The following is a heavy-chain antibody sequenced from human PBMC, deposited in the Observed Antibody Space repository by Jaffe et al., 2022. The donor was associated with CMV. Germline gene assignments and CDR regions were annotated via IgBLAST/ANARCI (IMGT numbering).Heavy chain of an antibody. CDR1: GYTFTGYY. V-gene: IGHV1-2*02. CDR2: INPNSGGT. D-gene: IGHD3-22*01. J-gene: IGHJ5*02. CDR3: ARAGWGYDSSGYYLRHDNWFDP. Sequence: QVQLVQSGAEVKKPGASVKVSCKASGYTFTGYYMHWVRQAPGQGLEWMGWINPNSGGTNYAQKFQGRVTMTRDTSISTAYMELSRLRSDDTAVYYCARAGWGYDSSGYYLRHDNWFDPWGQGTLVTVSS.